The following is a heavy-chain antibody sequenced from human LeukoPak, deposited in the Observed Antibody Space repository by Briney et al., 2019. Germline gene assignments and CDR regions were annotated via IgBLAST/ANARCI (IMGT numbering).Heavy chain of an antibody. V-gene: IGHV1-18*04. D-gene: IGHD2-21*02. J-gene: IGHJ3*02. CDR1: GYTFTSYG. Sequence: ASVKVSCKAPGYTFTSYGISWVRQAPGQGLEWMGWISAYNGNTNYAQKLQGRVTMTTDTSTSTAYMELRSLRSDDTAVYYCARDLGLAYCGGDCYSEDAFDIWGQGTMVTVSS. CDR2: ISAYNGNT. CDR3: ARDLGLAYCGGDCYSEDAFDI.